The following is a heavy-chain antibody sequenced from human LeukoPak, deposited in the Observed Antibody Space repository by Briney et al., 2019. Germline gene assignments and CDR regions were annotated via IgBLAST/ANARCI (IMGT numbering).Heavy chain of an antibody. J-gene: IGHJ4*02. V-gene: IGHV4-4*07. D-gene: IGHD3-22*01. CDR3: ARGRYYYDSSGYEELDY. Sequence: PSETLSLPCPGSGGSISSYYWSWIRQPAGKGLEWIGRIYTSGSTNYNPSLKSRVTMSVDTSKNQFSLKLSSVTAADTGVYYCARGRYYYDSSGYEELDYWGQGTLVTVSS. CDR2: IYTSGST. CDR1: GGSISSYY.